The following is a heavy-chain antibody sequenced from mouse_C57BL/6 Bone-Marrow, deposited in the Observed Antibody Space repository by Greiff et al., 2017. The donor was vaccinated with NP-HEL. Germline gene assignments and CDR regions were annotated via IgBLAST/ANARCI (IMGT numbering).Heavy chain of an antibody. V-gene: IGHV5-4*03. CDR1: GFTFSSYA. Sequence: EVKLQESGGGLVKPGGSLKLSCAASGFTFSSYAMSWVRQTPEKRLEWVATISDGGSYTYYPDNVKGRFTISRDNAKNNLYLQMSHLKSEDTAMYYCASLITGYFDVWGTGTTVTVSS. J-gene: IGHJ1*03. CDR2: ISDGGSYT. D-gene: IGHD1-1*01. CDR3: ASLITGYFDV.